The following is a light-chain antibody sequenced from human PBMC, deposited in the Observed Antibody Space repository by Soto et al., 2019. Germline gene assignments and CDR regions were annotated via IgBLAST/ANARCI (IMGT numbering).Light chain of an antibody. CDR2: AAS. J-gene: IGKJ1*01. Sequence: DIQMTQSPSSLSASVGDRVTITCRASQSISSYLNWYQQKPGKAPKLLIYAASSLQSRVPSRFSGSGSGTDFTLTISSLQPEDFATYSCQQSYSTPRTFGQGTKVEIK. CDR1: QSISSY. CDR3: QQSYSTPRT. V-gene: IGKV1-39*01.